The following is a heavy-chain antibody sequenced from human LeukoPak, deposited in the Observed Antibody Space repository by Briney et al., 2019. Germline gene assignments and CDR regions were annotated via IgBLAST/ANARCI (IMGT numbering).Heavy chain of an antibody. J-gene: IGHJ4*02. D-gene: IGHD3-10*01. CDR1: GYTFPRHY. V-gene: IGHV1-46*01. Sequence: ASVKVSCKASGYTFPRHYIHWVRQAPGQGLEWMGIINPNGGSTTYAQNFQGRVTMTSDTSTNTVYMELSGLRTDDTAVYYCGRGGSDGSKSYVAYWGQGTLVTVSP. CDR3: GRGGSDGSKSYVAY. CDR2: INPNGGST.